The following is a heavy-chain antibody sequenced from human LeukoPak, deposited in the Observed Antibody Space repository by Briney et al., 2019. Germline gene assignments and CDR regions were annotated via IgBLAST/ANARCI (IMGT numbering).Heavy chain of an antibody. Sequence: GGSLRLSCAASGFTFSSYGMHWVRQAPGKGLEWVAVISYDGSNKYYADSVKGRFTISRDNSKNTLYLQMNSLGPEDTAVYYCAKVKEIQLWSQPFDYWGQGTLVTVSP. D-gene: IGHD5-18*01. J-gene: IGHJ4*02. CDR2: ISYDGSNK. CDR3: AKVKEIQLWSQPFDY. CDR1: GFTFSSYG. V-gene: IGHV3-30*18.